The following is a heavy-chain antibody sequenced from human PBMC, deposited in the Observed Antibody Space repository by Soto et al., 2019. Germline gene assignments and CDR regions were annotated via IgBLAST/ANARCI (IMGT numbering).Heavy chain of an antibody. V-gene: IGHV3-7*01. J-gene: IGHJ4*02. CDR2: IKQDGSEK. D-gene: IGHD3-3*01. CDR1: GFTFSSYW. CDR3: ARVYDFWSGYFDY. Sequence: GGSLRLSCAASGFTFSSYWMSWVRQAPGKGLEWVANIKQDGSEKYYVDSVKGRFTISRDNAKNTLYLQMNSLRAEDTAVYYCARVYDFWSGYFDYWVQGTLVTVSS.